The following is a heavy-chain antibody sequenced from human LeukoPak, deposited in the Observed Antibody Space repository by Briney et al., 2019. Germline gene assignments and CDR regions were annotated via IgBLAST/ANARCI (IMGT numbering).Heavy chain of an antibody. Sequence: PGGSLRLSCAASGLIVSGDYMSWVRQAPGKGLEWVSVIYSGGTTYYADSVKGRFTISRDNSKNTWYLQMNSLRVEDTAVYYCARGPSGYDLGFDYWGQGTLVTVSS. CDR1: GLIVSGDY. V-gene: IGHV3-66*01. CDR3: ARGPSGYDLGFDY. CDR2: IYSGGTT. J-gene: IGHJ4*02. D-gene: IGHD5-12*01.